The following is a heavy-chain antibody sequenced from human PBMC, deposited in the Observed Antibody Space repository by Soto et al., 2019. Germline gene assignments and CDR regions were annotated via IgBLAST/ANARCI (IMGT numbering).Heavy chain of an antibody. CDR3: AKDAVPYNGVWDWFDT. CDR1: GFTFKNYA. V-gene: IGHV3-23*01. D-gene: IGHD3-10*01. Sequence: EAQLLESGGGLVQPGGSLRLSCAASGFTFKNYAMTWVRQAPGKGLERVSSIYGSGGGTYYAESVKGRFTVSRADSKETLYLQMSSLRVDDTAVYFCAKDAVPYNGVWDWFDTWGQGTLVTVSS. J-gene: IGHJ5*02. CDR2: IYGSGGGT.